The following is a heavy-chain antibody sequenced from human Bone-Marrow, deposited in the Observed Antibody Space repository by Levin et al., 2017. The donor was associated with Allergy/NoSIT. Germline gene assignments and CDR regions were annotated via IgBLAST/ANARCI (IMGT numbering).Heavy chain of an antibody. V-gene: IGHV4-59*01. CDR3: ATLPDRGGHWGTFDS. Sequence: SETLSLTCTVSGGSISSYYWSWIRQPPGKGLEWIGYIYYSGSTNYNPSLKSRVTISVDTSKNQFSLKLSSVTAADTAVYYCATLPDRGGHWGTFDSWGQGTMVTVSS. CDR2: IYYSGST. CDR1: GGSISSYY. J-gene: IGHJ3*02. D-gene: IGHD7-27*01.